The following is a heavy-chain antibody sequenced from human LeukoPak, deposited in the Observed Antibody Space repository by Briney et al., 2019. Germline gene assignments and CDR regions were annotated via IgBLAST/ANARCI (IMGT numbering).Heavy chain of an antibody. J-gene: IGHJ4*02. Sequence: GGSRRLSGGALGIALPTAGMSGFRQAPGKGLEWVGRIRRETDCGTTDYAAPVKGRFTISRDDSKNTLYLQMNSLKTEDTGMYYCSSAVAGPYYFDSWGQGTLVTVSS. CDR1: GIALPTAG. CDR3: SSAVAGPYYFDS. CDR2: IRRETDCGTT. V-gene: IGHV3-15*01. D-gene: IGHD6-19*01.